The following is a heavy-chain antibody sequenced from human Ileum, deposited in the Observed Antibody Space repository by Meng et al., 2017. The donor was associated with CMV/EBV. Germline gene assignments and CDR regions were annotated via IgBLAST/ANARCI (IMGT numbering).Heavy chain of an antibody. CDR1: CDSNTTGNSY. Sequence: QQQESGQVLVKPSATLSLICIVSCDSNTTGNSYWSWIRQAPGKDMEWIGYIYNSGKTDCNPSLKSRVTISIDTSKNQFSLKLTSVTAADTAVYYCARGRVAQDYWGQGTLVTVSS. CDR3: ARGRVAQDY. CDR2: IYNSGKT. J-gene: IGHJ4*02. V-gene: IGHV4-30-4*01.